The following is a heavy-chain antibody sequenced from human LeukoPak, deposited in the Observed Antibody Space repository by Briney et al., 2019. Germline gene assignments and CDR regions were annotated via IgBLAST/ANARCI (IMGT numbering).Heavy chain of an antibody. J-gene: IGHJ4*02. D-gene: IGHD4-23*01. CDR1: GLSFSAYV. Sequence: PGGSLRLSCAASGLSFSAYVMSWVRQGPGKGLEWVSGISASGTMTYHADSVKGRFTISRDNSKNTLYLQMNSLRAEDAAVYYCARGRAVDQAFDFWGQGTQVTVSS. V-gene: IGHV3-23*01. CDR2: ISASGTMT. CDR3: ARGRAVDQAFDF.